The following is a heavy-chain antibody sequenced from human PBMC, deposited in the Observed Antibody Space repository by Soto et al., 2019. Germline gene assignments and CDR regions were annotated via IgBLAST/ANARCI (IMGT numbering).Heavy chain of an antibody. V-gene: IGHV4-39*01. CDR2: IYYSGST. D-gene: IGHD5-12*01. J-gene: IGHJ4*02. CDR1: GGSIRISSDY. Sequence: ETLSLSGTVSGGSIRISSDYGGWIRQPPGKGLEWIGSIYYSGSTYYNPSLKSRVTISVDTSKNQFSLKLSSVTAADTAVYYCAATSLHYFDYWGQATLVTVSS. CDR3: AATSLHYFDY.